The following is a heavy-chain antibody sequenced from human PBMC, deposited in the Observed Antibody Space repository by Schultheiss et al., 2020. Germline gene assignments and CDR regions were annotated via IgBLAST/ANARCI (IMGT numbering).Heavy chain of an antibody. CDR3: ARDYRIMITFGGVIL. J-gene: IGHJ4*02. CDR2: ISYDGSNK. Sequence: GGSLRLSCAASGFTFSGSAMHWVRQAPGKGLEWVAVISYDGSNKYYADSVKGRFTISRDNSKNTLYLQMNSLRAEDTAVYYCARDYRIMITFGGVILWGQGTLVTVSS. V-gene: IGHV3-30*04. CDR1: GFTFSGSA. D-gene: IGHD3-16*01.